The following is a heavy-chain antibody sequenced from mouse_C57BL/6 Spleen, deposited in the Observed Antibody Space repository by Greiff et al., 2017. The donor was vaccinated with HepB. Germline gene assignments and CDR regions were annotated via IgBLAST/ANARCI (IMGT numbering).Heavy chain of an antibody. J-gene: IGHJ2*01. CDR3: ARGSPSYFDY. Sequence: EVQLVESGGGLVKPGGSLKLSCAASGFTFSDYGMHWVRQAPEKGLEWVAYISSGSSTIYYADTVKGRFTISRDNAKNNLYLQMSHLKSEDTAMYYCARGSPSYFDYWGQGTTLTVSS. D-gene: IGHD1-1*02. CDR1: GFTFSDYG. V-gene: IGHV5-17*03. CDR2: ISSGSSTI.